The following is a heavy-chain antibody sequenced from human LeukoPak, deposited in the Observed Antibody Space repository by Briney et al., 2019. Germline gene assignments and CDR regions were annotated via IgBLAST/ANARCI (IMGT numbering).Heavy chain of an antibody. D-gene: IGHD3-3*01. Sequence: SETLSLTCTVSGGSITSSYYWGWIRQPPGKGLEWIGSISSSGGTYYNPSLKSRFTMSVDTSKNQFSLKLSSVTAADTAVYYCARQERITIFGVVTDYGMDVWGQGTTVTVSS. CDR3: ARQERITIFGVVTDYGMDV. J-gene: IGHJ6*02. V-gene: IGHV4-39*01. CDR2: ISSSGGT. CDR1: GGSITSSYY.